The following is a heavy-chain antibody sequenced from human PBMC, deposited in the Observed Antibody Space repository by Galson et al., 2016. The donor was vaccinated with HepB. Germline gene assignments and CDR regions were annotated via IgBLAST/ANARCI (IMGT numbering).Heavy chain of an antibody. D-gene: IGHD2-21*02. CDR3: ARDSSHYCSSGDCPLDS. CDR2: INGYGGTT. Sequence: SLRLSCAASGFTFRYFWMHWVRQVPGKGPVWVAHINGYGGTTAYADPVKGRFTISRDDAKNTLYLQMNSLRADDTAVYYCARDSSHYCSSGDCPLDSWGQGTLVTVSS. CDR1: GFTFRYFW. V-gene: IGHV3-74*03. J-gene: IGHJ4*02.